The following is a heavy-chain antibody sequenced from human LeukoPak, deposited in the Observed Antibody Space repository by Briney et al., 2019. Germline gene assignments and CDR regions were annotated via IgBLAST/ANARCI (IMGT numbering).Heavy chain of an antibody. CDR1: GGSISSNIYY. V-gene: IGHV4-39*01. CDR3: ARQRVVRGVIITLSGLARKVYFDY. Sequence: PSETLSLTCTVSGGSISSNIYYWGWIRQPPGKGLEWIGSIHYSGNTYYNPSLKSRVTISVDTSKNQFSLKLSSVTAADTAVYYCARQRVVRGVIITLSGLARKVYFDYWGQGTLVTVSS. D-gene: IGHD3-10*01. CDR2: IHYSGNT. J-gene: IGHJ4*02.